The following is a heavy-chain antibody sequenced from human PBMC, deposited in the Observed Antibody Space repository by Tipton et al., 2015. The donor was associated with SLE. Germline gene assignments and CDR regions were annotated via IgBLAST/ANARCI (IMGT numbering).Heavy chain of an antibody. D-gene: IGHD7-27*01. V-gene: IGHV4-39*07. J-gene: IGHJ3*02. CDR1: GGSISSTNYC. Sequence: TLSLTCTVSGGSISSTNYCWGWIRQPPGKGLEWIGSICEYGNTHYNPSLKSRVTISEDTSKNHFSLKLSSVTAADTAMYYCARVGLGSGDGFDIWGQGTMVTVSS. CDR3: ARVGLGSGDGFDI. CDR2: ICEYGNT.